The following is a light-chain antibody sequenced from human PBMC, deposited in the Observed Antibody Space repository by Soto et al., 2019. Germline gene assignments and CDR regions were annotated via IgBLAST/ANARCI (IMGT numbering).Light chain of an antibody. V-gene: IGLV1-40*01. J-gene: IGLJ1*01. CDR1: SSNIGAGYD. Sequence: QSVLTQPPSVSGAPGQRVTISCTGSSSNIGAGYDVHWYQQLPRTAPKLLIYGNSNRPSGVPDRFSGSKSGTSASLAITGLQAEDEADYYCQSYDSSLSRFYVFGTGTKVTVL. CDR3: QSYDSSLSRFYV. CDR2: GNS.